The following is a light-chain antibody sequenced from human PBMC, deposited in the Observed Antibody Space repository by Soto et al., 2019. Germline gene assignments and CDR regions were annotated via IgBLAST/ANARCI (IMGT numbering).Light chain of an antibody. CDR1: LSVASNY. V-gene: IGKV3-20*01. CDR2: AAS. Sequence: EIVLTQSPGTLPLSPGERATLSCRASLSVASNYLAWYQQKPGQAPRLLIYAASGRATGIPDRFSGSGSGTAFTLTISRLEPEDFAVYYCQQYGSAPWTFGQGTKVEIK. J-gene: IGKJ1*01. CDR3: QQYGSAPWT.